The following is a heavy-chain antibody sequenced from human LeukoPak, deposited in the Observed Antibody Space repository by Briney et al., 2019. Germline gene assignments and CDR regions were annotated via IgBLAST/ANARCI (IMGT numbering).Heavy chain of an antibody. CDR2: IYTSGST. CDR3: AKADLGYSGYDLIWFDP. V-gene: IGHV4-4*09. CDR1: GGSISSYY. Sequence: SKTLSLTCTVSGGSISSYYWSWIRQPPGKGLEWIGNIYTSGSTNYNPSLKSRVTISVDTSKNQFSLKLSSVTAADTAVYYCAKADLGYSGYDLIWFDPWGQGTLVTVSS. J-gene: IGHJ5*02. D-gene: IGHD5-12*01.